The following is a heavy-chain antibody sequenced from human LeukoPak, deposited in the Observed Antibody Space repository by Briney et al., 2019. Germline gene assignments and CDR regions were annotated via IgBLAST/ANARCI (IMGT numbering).Heavy chain of an antibody. Sequence: GGSLRLSCAASGFTFSNYWMHWVRQAPGKGPVWVSRITSDGTDTGYAASVKGRFAMSRDNAKNTVYLQMNSLSAEDTGVYYCARDLGTATPLDPWGQGTLVSVSS. CDR1: GFTFSNYW. D-gene: IGHD1-1*01. CDR3: ARDLGTATPLDP. CDR2: ITSDGTDT. J-gene: IGHJ5*02. V-gene: IGHV3-74*01.